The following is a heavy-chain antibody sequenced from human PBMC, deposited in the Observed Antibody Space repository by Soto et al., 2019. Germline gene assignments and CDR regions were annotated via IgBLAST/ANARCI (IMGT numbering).Heavy chain of an antibody. V-gene: IGHV2-5*02. D-gene: IGHD1-26*01. CDR1: GFSLSTSGVG. CDR2: IYWVVDK. Sequence: QITLKESGPTLVKPTQTLTLTCTFSGFSLSTSGVGVGWIRQPPGKALEWLAFIYWVVDKRYSPSLRSRLTSITVTAKNQVVLTMTNMDPVDTATYYCEGSTSPDYCYYGMDGWGQGTTVTVSS. CDR3: EGSTSPDYCYYGMDG. J-gene: IGHJ6*02.